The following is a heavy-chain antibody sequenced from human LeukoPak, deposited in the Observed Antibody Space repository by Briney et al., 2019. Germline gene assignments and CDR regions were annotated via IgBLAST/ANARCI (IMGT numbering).Heavy chain of an antibody. CDR2: INPNSGGT. CDR3: ASDYSSGWYVDC. J-gene: IGHJ4*02. D-gene: IGHD6-19*01. Sequence: ASVKVSCKASGYTFTGYYMHWVRQAPGQGLEWMGRINPNSGGTNYAQKFQGRVTMTRDTSISTAYMELSRLRSDDTAVYYCASDYSSGWYVDCWGQGTLVTVSS. CDR1: GYTFTGYY. V-gene: IGHV1-2*06.